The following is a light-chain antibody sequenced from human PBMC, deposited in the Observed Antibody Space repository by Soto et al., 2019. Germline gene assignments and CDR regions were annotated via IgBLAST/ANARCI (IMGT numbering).Light chain of an antibody. CDR1: SGDVGTYNL. J-gene: IGLJ2*01. Sequence: QSALTQPASVSGSPGQSITISCTGTSGDVGTYNLVSWYQQHPGRAPKLIIFEVNKRPSGVSNRLSGSKSGNKASLAISGLQADDGADYHCCSYAGRSNVVCGGGTTLTVL. CDR3: CSYAGRSNVV. CDR2: EVN. V-gene: IGLV2-23*02.